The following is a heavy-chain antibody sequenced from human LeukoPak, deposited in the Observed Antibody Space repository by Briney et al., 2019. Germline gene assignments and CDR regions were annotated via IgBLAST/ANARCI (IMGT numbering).Heavy chain of an antibody. CDR1: GYSFKNYW. CDR2: IHPGDSDT. J-gene: IGHJ4*02. D-gene: IGHD1-14*01. V-gene: IGHV5-51*01. CDR3: VRHVGGNTYFDY. Sequence: GESLKISCKGSGYSFKNYWIGWVRQMPGKGLEWMGIIHPGDSDTRYNPSLQGQVTISADKSISTAYLQWSSLKASDTAMYYCVRHVGGNTYFDYWGQGTLVTVSS.